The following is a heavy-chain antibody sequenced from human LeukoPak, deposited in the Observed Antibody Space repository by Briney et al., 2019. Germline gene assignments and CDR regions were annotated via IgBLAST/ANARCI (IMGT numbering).Heavy chain of an antibody. J-gene: IGHJ4*02. CDR1: GGSISSGGYY. D-gene: IGHD6-13*01. V-gene: IGHV4-31*03. Sequence: SETLSLTCTVSGGSISSGGYYWSWIRQHPGKGLEWIGYIYYSGSTYYNPSLKSRVTISVDTSKNQFSLKLSSVTAADTAVYYCARVGRIAAAVVDYWGQGTLVTVSS. CDR2: IYYSGST. CDR3: ARVGRIAAAVVDY.